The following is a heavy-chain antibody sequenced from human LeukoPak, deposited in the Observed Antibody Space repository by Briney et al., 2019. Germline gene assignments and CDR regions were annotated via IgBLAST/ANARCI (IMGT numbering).Heavy chain of an antibody. Sequence: GGSLRLSCAASGFIISNYWMSWVRQAPGKGLEWVANIKQDGSEKNYVDSVEGRFAISRDNSKNTLYLQMNSLRVEDTAIYFCAKSPLSLGGSYYYWGQGTLVTVSS. CDR3: AKSPLSLGGSYYY. CDR2: IKQDGSEK. D-gene: IGHD1-26*01. J-gene: IGHJ4*02. V-gene: IGHV3-7*03. CDR1: GFIISNYW.